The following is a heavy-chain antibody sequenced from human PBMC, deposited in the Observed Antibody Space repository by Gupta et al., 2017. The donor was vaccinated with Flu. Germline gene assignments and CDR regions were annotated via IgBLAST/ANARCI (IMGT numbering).Heavy chain of an antibody. CDR3: ARADDYRTYFDY. D-gene: IGHD4-4*01. V-gene: IGHV4-31*03. CDR2: TYYSGST. J-gene: IGHJ4*02. Sequence: QVQLQESGPGLVRPSPTLSLTCTVSGASLSNGYYYWSWIRQHPGKGLEWIGYTYYSGSTYYNPSLESRVTISVDTSKTQFSLHLNSVTAADTAVYYCARADDYRTYFDYWGQGHLVTVSA. CDR1: GASLSNGYYY.